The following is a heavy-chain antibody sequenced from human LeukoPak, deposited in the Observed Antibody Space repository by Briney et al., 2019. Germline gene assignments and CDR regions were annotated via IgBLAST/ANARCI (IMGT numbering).Heavy chain of an antibody. Sequence: GGSLRLSCAASGFTFSSYAMSWVRQAPGKGLEWVSAISGSGGSTYYADSVKGRFTISRDNAKNSLYLQMNSLRAEDTAVYYCARDSSSGWLDYWGQGTLVTVSS. D-gene: IGHD6-19*01. CDR1: GFTFSSYA. V-gene: IGHV3-23*01. J-gene: IGHJ4*02. CDR2: ISGSGGST. CDR3: ARDSSSGWLDY.